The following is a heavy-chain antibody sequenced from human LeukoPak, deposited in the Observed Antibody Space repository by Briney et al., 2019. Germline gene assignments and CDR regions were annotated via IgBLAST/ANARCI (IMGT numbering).Heavy chain of an antibody. J-gene: IGHJ3*02. Sequence: GGSLGLSCAASGLTFSSYAMNWVRQAPGKGLEWVSSISSSSSYIYYADSMKGRFTISRDNAKNSLYLQMNSLRAEDTAVYYCARGYCSGGSCYSGVASTFDIWGQGTMVIVSS. CDR2: ISSSSSYI. CDR3: ARGYCSGGSCYSGVASTFDI. D-gene: IGHD2-15*01. CDR1: GLTFSSYA. V-gene: IGHV3-21*01.